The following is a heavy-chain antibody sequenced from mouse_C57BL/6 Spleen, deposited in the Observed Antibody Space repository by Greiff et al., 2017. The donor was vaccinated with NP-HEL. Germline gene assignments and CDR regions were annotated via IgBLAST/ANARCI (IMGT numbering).Heavy chain of an antibody. V-gene: IGHV1-64*01. CDR2: IHPNSGST. CDR1: GYTFTSYW. CDR3: ATHYGSSYGYFDV. Sequence: QVQLQQPGAELVKPGASVKLSCKASGYTFTSYWMHWVKQRPGQGLEWIGMIHPNSGSTNYNEKFKSKATLTVDKSSSTAYMQLSSLTSEDSAVYYCATHYGSSYGYFDVWGTGTTVTVSS. D-gene: IGHD1-1*01. J-gene: IGHJ1*03.